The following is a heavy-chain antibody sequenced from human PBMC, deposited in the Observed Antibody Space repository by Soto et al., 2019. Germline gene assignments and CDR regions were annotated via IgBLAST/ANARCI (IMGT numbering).Heavy chain of an antibody. CDR2: INSDGSST. V-gene: IGHV3-74*01. D-gene: IGHD3-3*01. Sequence: GGSLRLSCAASGFTFSSYWMHWVRQAPGKGLVWVSRINSDGSSTSYADSVKGRFTISRDNAKNTLYLQMNSLRAEDTAVYYCARASGPYYDFWSGYSVYMDVWGKGTTVTVSS. J-gene: IGHJ6*03. CDR1: GFTFSSYW. CDR3: ARASGPYYDFWSGYSVYMDV.